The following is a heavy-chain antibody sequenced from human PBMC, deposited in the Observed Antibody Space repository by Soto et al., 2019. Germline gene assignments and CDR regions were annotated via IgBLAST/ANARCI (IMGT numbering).Heavy chain of an antibody. J-gene: IGHJ6*02. D-gene: IGHD2-15*01. CDR3: ARDRGYCSGGSCSTSSHYYYGMDV. CDR2: IIPIFGTA. Sequence: GASVKVSCKASGGTFSSYAISWVRQAPGQGLEWMGGIIPIFGTANYAQKFQGRVTITADESTSTAYMELSSLRSEDTAVYYCARDRGYCSGGSCSTSSHYYYGMDVWGQGTTVTVSS. V-gene: IGHV1-69*13. CDR1: GGTFSSYA.